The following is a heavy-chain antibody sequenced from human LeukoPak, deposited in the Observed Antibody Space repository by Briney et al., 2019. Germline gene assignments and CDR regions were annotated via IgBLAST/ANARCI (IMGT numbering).Heavy chain of an antibody. CDR3: ARDGRRRDYCDSGSCYWYFDL. CDR1: GFSFSSYT. J-gene: IGHJ2*01. Sequence: GGPLRLYCAASGFSFSSYTMNWGRQAPGKGLEWVSSISSSSSYIYYADSLKGRFTISRDNAKNSLYLQMNSLRAEDTAVYYCARDGRRRDYCDSGSCYWYFDLWGRGTLVTVSS. D-gene: IGHD2-15*01. CDR2: ISSSSSYI. V-gene: IGHV3-21*01.